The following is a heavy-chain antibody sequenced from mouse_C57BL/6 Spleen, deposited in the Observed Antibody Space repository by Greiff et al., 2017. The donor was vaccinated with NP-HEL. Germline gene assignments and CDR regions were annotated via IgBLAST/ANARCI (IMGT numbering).Heavy chain of an antibody. J-gene: IGHJ4*01. Sequence: QVHVKQSGPGLVQPSQSLSITCTVSGFSLTSYGVHWVRQSPGKGLEWLGVIWSGGSTDYNAAFISRLSISKDNSKSQVFFKMNSLQADDTAIYYCARTVGGFDYAMDYWGQGTSVTVSS. CDR2: IWSGGST. V-gene: IGHV2-2*01. CDR1: GFSLTSYG. CDR3: ARTVGGFDYAMDY. D-gene: IGHD1-1*01.